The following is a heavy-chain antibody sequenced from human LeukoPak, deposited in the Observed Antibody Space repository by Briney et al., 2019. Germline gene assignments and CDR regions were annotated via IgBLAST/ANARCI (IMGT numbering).Heavy chain of an antibody. CDR1: GGSISSYY. Sequence: SETLSLTCTVSGGSISSYYWAWIRQPPGKGLEWIGSIFHTGSTYHNPSLKSRVTISVDTSKNQFSLKLNPVTAADTAVYYCARDHSSSSEDYWGQGTLVTVSS. V-gene: IGHV4-38-2*02. J-gene: IGHJ4*02. D-gene: IGHD6-13*01. CDR2: IFHTGST. CDR3: ARDHSSSSEDY.